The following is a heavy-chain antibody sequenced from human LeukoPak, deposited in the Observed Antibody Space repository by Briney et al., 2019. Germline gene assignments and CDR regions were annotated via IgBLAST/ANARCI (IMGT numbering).Heavy chain of an antibody. CDR2: IYYSGST. CDR3: ARDFPYCSGGSCLLW. V-gene: IGHV4-59*01. Sequence: SETLSLTCAVSGRSISSYYSSWIRQPPRKGLEWIGYIYYSGSTNYNPSLESRVTILVDTSKNQFSLKLSSVTAADTAVYYCARDFPYCSGGSCLLWWGQGTLVTVSS. D-gene: IGHD2-15*01. J-gene: IGHJ4*02. CDR1: GRSISSYY.